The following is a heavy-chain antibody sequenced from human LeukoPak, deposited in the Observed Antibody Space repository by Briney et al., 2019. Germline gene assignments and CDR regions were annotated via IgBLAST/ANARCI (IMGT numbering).Heavy chain of an antibody. CDR2: ISYDGSNK. CDR1: GFTFSSYA. J-gene: IGHJ4*02. D-gene: IGHD3-22*01. CDR3: ARGGSSGSMIY. Sequence: GRSLRLSCAASGFTFSSYAMHWVRQAPGKGLEWVAVISYDGSNKYYADSVKGRFTISRDNAKNSLYLQMNSLRAEDTAIYYCARGGSSGSMIYWGQGTLVTVSS. V-gene: IGHV3-30-3*01.